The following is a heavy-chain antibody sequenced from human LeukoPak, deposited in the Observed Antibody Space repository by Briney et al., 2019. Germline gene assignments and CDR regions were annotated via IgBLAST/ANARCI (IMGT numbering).Heavy chain of an antibody. CDR1: GFTVSSNY. D-gene: IGHD3-10*02. J-gene: IGHJ6*04. CDR3: AELGITMIGGG. CDR2: IYSGGST. Sequence: GGSLRLSCAASGFTVSSNYMSWVRQAPGKGLEWVSVIYSGGSTYYADSVKGRFTISRGNSKNTLFLQMNSLRAEDTAVYYCAELGITMIGGGWGKGTTVTISS. V-gene: IGHV3-66*01.